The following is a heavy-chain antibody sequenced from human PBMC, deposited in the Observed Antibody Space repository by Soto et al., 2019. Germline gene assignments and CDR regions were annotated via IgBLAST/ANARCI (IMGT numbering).Heavy chain of an antibody. V-gene: IGHV3-30*18. J-gene: IGHJ6*02. Sequence: QVQLVESGGGVVQPGRSLRLSCAASGFTFRTYGMHWVRQAPGKGQEWLAVISNNGINKYHADSVKGRFTISRDNSRDTLFLQMNSLRGEDTAIYYCAKVIRADSTSSNFYYYSGLDVWGQGTTVTVSS. CDR3: AKVIRADSTSSNFYYYSGLDV. CDR2: ISNNGINK. CDR1: GFTFRTYG. D-gene: IGHD6-6*01.